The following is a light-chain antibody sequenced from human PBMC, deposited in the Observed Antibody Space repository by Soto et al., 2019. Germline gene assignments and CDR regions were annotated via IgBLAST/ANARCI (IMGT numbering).Light chain of an antibody. CDR3: QSYDSILTGSV. Sequence: QSVLTQPPSVSGAPGQRVTISCTGSSSNIGAGYDVHWYQQLPGTAPKLLIYGNINRPSGVPDRFSGSRSGSSASLAITGLQAEDEADYYCQSYDSILTGSVFGTGTKLTVL. J-gene: IGLJ1*01. V-gene: IGLV1-40*01. CDR2: GNI. CDR1: SSNIGAGYD.